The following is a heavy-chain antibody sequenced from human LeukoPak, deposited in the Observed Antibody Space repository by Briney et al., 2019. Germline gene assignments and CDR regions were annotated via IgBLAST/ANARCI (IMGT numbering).Heavy chain of an antibody. V-gene: IGHV4-59*01. CDR2: IYYSGST. J-gene: IGHJ3*02. D-gene: IGHD4-23*01. CDR3: ARPAPAVGAFDI. Sequence: PSETLSLTCTVSGGSISSYYWSWIRQPPGKGLDWIGYIYYSGSTNYNPSLKRRVTIPVDTSKNQFSLKLSSVTAADTAVYYCARPAPAVGAFDIWGQGTMVTVSS. CDR1: GGSISSYY.